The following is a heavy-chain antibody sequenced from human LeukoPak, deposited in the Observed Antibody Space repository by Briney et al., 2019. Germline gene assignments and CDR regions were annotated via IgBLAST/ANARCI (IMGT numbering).Heavy chain of an antibody. CDR3: ARTLILGYSSSWYFDY. CDR1: GGSISSYY. Sequence: SETLSLTCTVSGGSISSYYWSWIRQPPGKGLEWIGYIYYSGSTNYNPSLKSRVTISVDTSKNQFSLKLSSVTAADTAVYYCARTLILGYSSSWYFDYWGQGTLVTVSS. V-gene: IGHV4-59*12. D-gene: IGHD6-13*01. J-gene: IGHJ4*02. CDR2: IYYSGST.